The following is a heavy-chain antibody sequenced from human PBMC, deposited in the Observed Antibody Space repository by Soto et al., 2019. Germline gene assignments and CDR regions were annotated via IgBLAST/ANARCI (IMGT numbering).Heavy chain of an antibody. CDR2: FFYSGLT. D-gene: IGHD2-2*01. CDR3: VGFKSSTIXSH. V-gene: IGHV4-39*01. CDR1: GGSISTAPSY. Sequence: SETLSLTCTVAGGSISTAPSYWAWIRQPPGKGLELIGHFFYSGLTTYSPSLRSRVSISADTSKNKFSLKLSSITAADAAIYFCVGFKSSTIXSHWGQGALVT. J-gene: IGHJ4*02.